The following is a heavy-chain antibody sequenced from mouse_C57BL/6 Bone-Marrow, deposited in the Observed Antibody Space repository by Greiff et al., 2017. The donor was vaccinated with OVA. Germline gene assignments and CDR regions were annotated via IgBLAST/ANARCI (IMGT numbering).Heavy chain of an antibody. CDR1: GFNIKDDY. CDR3: TSYCNFDY. Sequence: VQLQQSGAELVRPGASVKLSCTASGFNIKDDYMHWVKQRPEQGLEWIGWIDPENGGTEYASKFQGKATITADTSSTTAYLQLISLAAEDTAVYYCTSYCNFDYWGQGTTLTVSS. V-gene: IGHV14-4*01. J-gene: IGHJ2*01. D-gene: IGHD6-5*01. CDR2: IDPENGGT.